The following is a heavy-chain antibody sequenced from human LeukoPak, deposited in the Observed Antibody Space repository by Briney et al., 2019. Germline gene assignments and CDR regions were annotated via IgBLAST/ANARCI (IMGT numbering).Heavy chain of an antibody. CDR3: ARDPFGSSNWFDP. D-gene: IGHD6-6*01. J-gene: IGHJ5*02. V-gene: IGHV1-2*02. CDR2: INPNSGGT. CDR1: GYTFTGYY. Sequence: ASMKVSCKASGYTFTGYYMHWVRQAPGQGLEWMGWINPNSGGTNYAQKFQGRVTMTRDTSISTAYMELSRLRSDDTAVYYCARDPFGSSNWFDPWGQGTLVTVSS.